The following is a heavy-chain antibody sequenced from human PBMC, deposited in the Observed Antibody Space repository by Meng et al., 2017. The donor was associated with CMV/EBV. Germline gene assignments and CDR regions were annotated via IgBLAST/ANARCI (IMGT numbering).Heavy chain of an antibody. Sequence: GESLKISCAASGFTFSSYSMNWVRQAPGKGLEWVSYISSSSSTIYYADSGKGRFTISRDNAKNSLYLQMNSLRAEDTAVYYCARESIVVVPAAIGGGYYYYGMDVWGQGTTVTVSS. CDR2: ISSSSSTI. V-gene: IGHV3-48*04. CDR3: ARESIVVVPAAIGGGYYYYGMDV. J-gene: IGHJ6*02. CDR1: GFTFSSYS. D-gene: IGHD2-2*02.